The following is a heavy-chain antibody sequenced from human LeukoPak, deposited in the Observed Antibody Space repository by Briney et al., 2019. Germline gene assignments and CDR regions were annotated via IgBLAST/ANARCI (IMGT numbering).Heavy chain of an antibody. D-gene: IGHD6-13*01. CDR1: GFTFSDYY. CDR2: ISSSCSTI. V-gene: IGHV3-11*01. Sequence: GGSLRLSCAASGFTFSDYYMSWIRQAPGKGLEWVSYISSSCSTIYYADSVKGRFTNSRDNAKNSLYTQMTSLRAEDTAVYYCARSSSSHSYYYGMDVWGQGTTVTVSS. CDR3: ARSSSSHSYYYGMDV. J-gene: IGHJ6*02.